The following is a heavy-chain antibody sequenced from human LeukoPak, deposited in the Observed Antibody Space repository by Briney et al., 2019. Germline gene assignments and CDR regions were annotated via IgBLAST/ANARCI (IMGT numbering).Heavy chain of an antibody. CDR2: IRSSSSYI. Sequence: GGSLRLSCAASGFTFSSYSMNWVRQAPGKGLEWVSSIRSSSSYIYYADSVKGRFTISRDNAKNSLYLQMNSLRAEDTAVYYCARDRGYCSGGSCYPALGDAFDIWGQGTMVTVSS. J-gene: IGHJ3*02. D-gene: IGHD2-15*01. CDR1: GFTFSSYS. CDR3: ARDRGYCSGGSCYPALGDAFDI. V-gene: IGHV3-21*01.